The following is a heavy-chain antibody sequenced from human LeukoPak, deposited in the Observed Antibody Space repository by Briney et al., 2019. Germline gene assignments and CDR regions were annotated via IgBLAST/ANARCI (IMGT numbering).Heavy chain of an antibody. D-gene: IGHD2-15*01. V-gene: IGHV1-2*02. CDR2: MNSNSGGA. CDR3: ARGHCSIGTCDVFYFDY. CDR1: GYTFTDYF. Sequence: ASVKVSCKASGYTFTDYFMHWVRQAPGQGLEWMGWMNSNSGGANYAQKFQGRVTKTRDTSTSTAYMELSSLRSDDSAVYYCARGHCSIGTCDVFYFDYWGQGILVTVSS. J-gene: IGHJ4*02.